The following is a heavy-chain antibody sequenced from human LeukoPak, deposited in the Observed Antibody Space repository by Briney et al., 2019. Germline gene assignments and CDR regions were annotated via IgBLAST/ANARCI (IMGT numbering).Heavy chain of an antibody. CDR3: ANVGRQWLRSNWFDP. D-gene: IGHD6-19*01. V-gene: IGHV3-23*01. CDR2: ISGSGRST. J-gene: IGHJ5*02. Sequence: PGGSLRLSCAASRFTFSNYVMSWVRQAPGGGLECVSAISGSGRSTYYADSVKGRFTISRDNSKNTLYLQMNSLRAEDTAVYYCANVGRQWLRSNWFDPWGQGTLVTVSS. CDR1: RFTFSNYV.